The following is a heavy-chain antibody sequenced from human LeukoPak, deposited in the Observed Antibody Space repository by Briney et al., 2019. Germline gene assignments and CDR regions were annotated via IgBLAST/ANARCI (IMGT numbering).Heavy chain of an antibody. CDR1: GFTFSSYW. CDR2: IKQDGSEK. CDR3: AKDERGTWIQLWFLPQTGPMDV. V-gene: IGHV3-7*03. Sequence: PGGSLRLSCAASGFTFSSYWMSWVRQAPGKGLEWVANIKQDGSEKYYVDSVKGRFTISRDNAKNSLYLQMNSLRAEDTAVYYCAKDERGTWIQLWFLPQTGPMDVWGKGTTVTISS. D-gene: IGHD5-18*01. J-gene: IGHJ6*03.